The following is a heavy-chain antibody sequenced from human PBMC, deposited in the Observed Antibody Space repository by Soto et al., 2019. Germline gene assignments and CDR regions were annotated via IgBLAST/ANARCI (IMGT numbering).Heavy chain of an antibody. Sequence: SETLSLTCTVSGGSISSGGYYWSWIRQHPGKGLEWIGYIYYSGSTYYSPSFQGQVTISADKSISTAYLQWSSLKASDTAMYYCARPSGDLGWFDPWGQGTLVTVSS. D-gene: IGHD3-10*01. CDR2: IYYSGST. J-gene: IGHJ5*02. CDR3: ARPSGDLGWFDP. V-gene: IGHV4-31*01. CDR1: GGSISSGGYY.